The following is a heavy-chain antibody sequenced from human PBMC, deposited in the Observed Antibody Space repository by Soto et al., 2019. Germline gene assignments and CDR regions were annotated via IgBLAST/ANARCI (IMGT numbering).Heavy chain of an antibody. D-gene: IGHD5-18*01. CDR3: AKEELWLDY. Sequence: QVKLVESGGGVVQPGRSLRLSCAASGFTFSSYGMHWVRQAPGKGLEWVAVISYDGSNKYYADSVKGRFTISRDNSKNTLYLQMNSLRAEDTAVYYCAKEELWLDYWGQGTLVTVSS. CDR1: GFTFSSYG. J-gene: IGHJ4*02. V-gene: IGHV3-30*18. CDR2: ISYDGSNK.